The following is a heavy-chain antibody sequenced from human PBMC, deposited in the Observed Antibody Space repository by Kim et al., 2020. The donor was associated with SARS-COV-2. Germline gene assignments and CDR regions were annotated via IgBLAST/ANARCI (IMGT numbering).Heavy chain of an antibody. J-gene: IGHJ4*02. V-gene: IGHV3-23*01. CDR1: GFTFSNYA. D-gene: IGHD3-10*01. CDR3: AKGYASGTYVSDY. Sequence: WGSLILSCAASGFTFSNYAMSWVRLAPGKGLEWVSSISGSGGSTFYADSVKGRFTISRDNSRDTLFLQVSSLRAEDTAVYYCAKGYASGTYVSDYWGQGT. CDR2: ISGSGGST.